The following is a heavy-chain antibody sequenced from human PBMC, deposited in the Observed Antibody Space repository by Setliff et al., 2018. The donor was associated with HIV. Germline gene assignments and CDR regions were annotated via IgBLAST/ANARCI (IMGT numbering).Heavy chain of an antibody. D-gene: IGHD3-10*01. Sequence: SETLSLTCSVSGGSISSGTYYWSWIRQPAGKGLEWIGRIYTSGSTNYNPSLKSRVTISVDTSKNQFSLKLSSVTAADTAVYYCATYADRESNRFDPWGQGILVTVSS. CDR1: GGSISSGTYY. CDR2: IYTSGST. CDR3: ATYADRESNRFDP. J-gene: IGHJ5*02. V-gene: IGHV4-61*02.